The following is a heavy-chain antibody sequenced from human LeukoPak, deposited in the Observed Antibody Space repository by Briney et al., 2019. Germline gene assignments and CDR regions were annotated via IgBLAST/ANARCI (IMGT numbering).Heavy chain of an antibody. J-gene: IGHJ5*02. CDR1: GYSISSGYY. CDR3: ASCSSWRELSFDP. Sequence: SETLSLTCTVSGYSISSGYYWGWIRQPPGKGLEWIGSIYHSGNTYYSPSLKSRVTISVDTSKNQFSLKLSSVTAADTALYYCASCSSWRELSFDPWGQGTLVTVSS. D-gene: IGHD6-13*01. CDR2: IYHSGNT. V-gene: IGHV4-38-2*02.